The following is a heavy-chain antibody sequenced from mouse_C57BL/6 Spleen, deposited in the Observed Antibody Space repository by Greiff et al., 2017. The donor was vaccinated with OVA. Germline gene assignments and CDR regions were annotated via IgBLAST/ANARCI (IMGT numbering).Heavy chain of an antibody. J-gene: IGHJ4*01. V-gene: IGHV1-82*01. CDR3: ASAVVAGDYYAMDY. Sequence: QVQLQQSGPELVKPGASVKISCKASGYAFSSSWMNWVKQRPGKGLEWIGRIYPGDGDTNYNGKFKGKATLTADKSSSTAYMQLSSLSSEDSAVYFCASAVVAGDYYAMDYWGQGTSVTVSS. CDR2: IYPGDGDT. CDR1: GYAFSSSW. D-gene: IGHD1-1*01.